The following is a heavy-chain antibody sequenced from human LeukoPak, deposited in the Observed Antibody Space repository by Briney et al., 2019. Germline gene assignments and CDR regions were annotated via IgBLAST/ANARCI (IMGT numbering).Heavy chain of an antibody. CDR3: ARDSYGDYSEY. Sequence: PSETLSLTCTVSGGSISSYYWSWIRQPPGKGLEWIGYIYYSGSTNYNPSLKSRATISVDTSKNQFSLKLSSVTAADTAVYHCARDSYGDYSEYWGQGTLVTVSS. CDR1: GGSISSYY. CDR2: IYYSGST. V-gene: IGHV4-59*12. D-gene: IGHD4-17*01. J-gene: IGHJ4*02.